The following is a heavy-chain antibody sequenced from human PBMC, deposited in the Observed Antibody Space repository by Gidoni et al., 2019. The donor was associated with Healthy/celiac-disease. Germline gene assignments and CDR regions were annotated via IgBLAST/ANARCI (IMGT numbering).Heavy chain of an antibody. CDR2: FSWNSGLI. D-gene: IGHD6-13*01. J-gene: IGHJ3*02. CDR3: AKDYGRSSSWYCFDI. V-gene: IGHV3-9*01. Sequence: EVQLVESGGGLVQPGRSLRLSCAASGFTFDDYAMHWVRQAPGKGLEWVSGFSWNSGLIGYADSVKGRFTISRDNAKNSLYLQMNSLRDEDTALYYCAKDYGRSSSWYCFDIWGQGTMVTVSS. CDR1: GFTFDDYA.